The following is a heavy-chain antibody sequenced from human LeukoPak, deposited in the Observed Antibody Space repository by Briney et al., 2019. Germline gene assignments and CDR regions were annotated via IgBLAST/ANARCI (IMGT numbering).Heavy chain of an antibody. Sequence: GGSLRLSCAASGFTFSSYWMSWVRQAPGKGLEWVANIKQDGSEKYYVDTVKGRFTISRDNAKNSLYLQMNSLRAEDTAVYYCARASSRTTVTTGYWGQGTLVTVSS. CDR3: ARASSRTTVTTGY. D-gene: IGHD4-17*01. J-gene: IGHJ4*02. V-gene: IGHV3-7*01. CDR1: GFTFSSYW. CDR2: IKQDGSEK.